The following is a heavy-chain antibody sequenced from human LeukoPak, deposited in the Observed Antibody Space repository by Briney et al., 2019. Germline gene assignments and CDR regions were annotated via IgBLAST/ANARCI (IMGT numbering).Heavy chain of an antibody. CDR2: IYSGGNT. CDR3: ARDLGIVATDDY. D-gene: IGHD5-12*01. CDR1: EFSAGSNY. Sequence: GGSLRLSCAASEFSAGSNYMTWVRQAPGKGLEWVSVIYSGGNTYYADSVKGRFTISRDKSQNTLYLQMNSLRAEDTAVYYCARDLGIVATDDYWGQGTLVTVSS. V-gene: IGHV3-53*01. J-gene: IGHJ4*02.